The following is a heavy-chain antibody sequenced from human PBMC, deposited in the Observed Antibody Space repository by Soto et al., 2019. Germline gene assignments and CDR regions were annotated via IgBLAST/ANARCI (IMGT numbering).Heavy chain of an antibody. Sequence: EVHLVESGGGLVQPGGSLRLCCAASEFTFSQHWMSWVRQALGKGLEWVADIKPDGSDKYYVDSVKGRFTISRDNAKNSVYLQMNSLRAEDTAVYYCARGHYGRDYWGQGTLVTVSS. J-gene: IGHJ4*02. V-gene: IGHV3-7*01. CDR2: IKPDGSDK. CDR3: ARGHYGRDY. CDR1: EFTFSQHW. D-gene: IGHD4-17*01.